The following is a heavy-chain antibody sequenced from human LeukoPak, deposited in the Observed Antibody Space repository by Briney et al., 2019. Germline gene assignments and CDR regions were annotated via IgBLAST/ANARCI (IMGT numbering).Heavy chain of an antibody. V-gene: IGHV4-59*01. CDR2: IYYSGST. CDR3: ARAAAGTDFNGMDV. CDR1: GGSISSYY. D-gene: IGHD6-13*01. Sequence: SETLSLTCTVSGGSISSYYWSWIRQPPGKGLEWIGYIYYSGSTNYNPSLKSRVTISVDTSKNQFSLKLSSVTAADTAVYYCARAAAGTDFNGMDVWGQGTTVTVPS. J-gene: IGHJ6*02.